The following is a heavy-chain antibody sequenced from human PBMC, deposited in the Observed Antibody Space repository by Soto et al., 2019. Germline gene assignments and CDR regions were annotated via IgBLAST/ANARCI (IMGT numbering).Heavy chain of an antibody. CDR3: AREARPQDVVYSAGMDV. Sequence: ASVKVSCKASGYTFTGYYMHWVRQAPGQGLEWMGWINPNSGGTNYAQKFQGWVTMTRDTSISTAYMELSRLRSDDTAVYYCAREARPQDVVYSAGMDVWGQGTTVTVSS. V-gene: IGHV1-2*04. J-gene: IGHJ6*02. D-gene: IGHD2-15*01. CDR1: GYTFTGYY. CDR2: INPNSGGT.